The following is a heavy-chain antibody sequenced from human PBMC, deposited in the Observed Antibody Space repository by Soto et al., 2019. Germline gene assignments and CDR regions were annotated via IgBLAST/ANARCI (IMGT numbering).Heavy chain of an antibody. CDR1: GFTVSSNY. CDR3: AREKGYSSSWFDY. D-gene: IGHD6-13*01. CDR2: IYSGGST. Sequence: EVQLVESGGGLVQPGGSLRLSCAASGFTVSSNYMSWVRQAPGKGLEWVSVIYSGGSTYYADSVKGRFTISRDNSKITLYLQMNSLRAEVTAVYYCAREKGYSSSWFDYWGQGTLVTVSS. J-gene: IGHJ4*02. V-gene: IGHV3-66*01.